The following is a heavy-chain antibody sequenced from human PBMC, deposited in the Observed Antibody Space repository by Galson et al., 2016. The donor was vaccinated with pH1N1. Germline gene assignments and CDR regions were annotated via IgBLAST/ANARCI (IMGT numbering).Heavy chain of an antibody. Sequence: PPGKALEWLALIYRNDDKRYSPSLKSRLTITKDTSKNQVVLTMTNMDPVDTATYYCARSLYGDYVGWFDPWGQGTLVTVSS. D-gene: IGHD4-17*01. V-gene: IGHV2-5*01. CDR3: ARSLYGDYVGWFDP. J-gene: IGHJ5*02. CDR2: IYRNDDK.